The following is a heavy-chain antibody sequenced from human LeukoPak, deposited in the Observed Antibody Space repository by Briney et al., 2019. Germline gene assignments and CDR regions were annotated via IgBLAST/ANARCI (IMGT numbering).Heavy chain of an antibody. CDR2: IYYSGST. CDR3: AREPRQYCSSTSCYIH. Sequence: SETLSLTCTVSGGSISSYYWSWIRQPPGKGLEWIGYIYYSGSTNYNPSLKSRVTISVDTSKNQFSLKLSSVTAADTAVYYCAREPRQYCSSTSCYIHWGQGTLVTVSS. D-gene: IGHD2-2*02. CDR1: GGSISSYY. V-gene: IGHV4-59*12. J-gene: IGHJ4*02.